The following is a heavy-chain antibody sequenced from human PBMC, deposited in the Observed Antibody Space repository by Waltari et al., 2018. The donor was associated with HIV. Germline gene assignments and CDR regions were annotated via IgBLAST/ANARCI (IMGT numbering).Heavy chain of an antibody. CDR1: GYPLRELS. CDR3: TTEGLYCSGGTCYSRFNP. D-gene: IGHD2-15*01. V-gene: IGHV1-24*01. J-gene: IGHJ5*02. Sequence: QVPLVQSGAEVKKPGASVKVSCKVSGYPLRELSMHWVRQAPGKGLEWMGGFDPEQGKTIYAQNFQGRVTMTEDAATDTAYMELSSLRSEDTAVYYCTTEGLYCSGGTCYSRFNPWGQGTLVTVSS. CDR2: FDPEQGKT.